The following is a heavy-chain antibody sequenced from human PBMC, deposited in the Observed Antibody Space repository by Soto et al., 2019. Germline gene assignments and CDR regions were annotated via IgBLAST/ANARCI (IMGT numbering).Heavy chain of an antibody. CDR3: ARAPRGYLGWGDHYPPYWYFDL. Sequence: PSETLSLTCTVYGGSLSGFFWSWIRQSPGRGLEWIGEVNHSGNTNFNPSLESRITISVDTSKDQFSLNLTSVTAADTAFYYCARAPRGYLGWGDHYPPYWYFDLWGRGPLVTVSS. D-gene: IGHD3-16*01. V-gene: IGHV4-34*01. CDR2: VNHSGNT. CDR1: GGSLSGFF. J-gene: IGHJ2*01.